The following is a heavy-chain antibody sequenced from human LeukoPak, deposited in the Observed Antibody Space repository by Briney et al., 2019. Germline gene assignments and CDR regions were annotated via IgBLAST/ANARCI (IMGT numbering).Heavy chain of an antibody. J-gene: IGHJ4*02. V-gene: IGHV4-59*08. D-gene: IGHD6-19*01. CDR1: GGSISGYY. CDR2: IFYSGTT. Sequence: SETLSLTCTVSGGSISGYYWSWIRQPPGKGLEWMGNIFYSGTTSYNPSLKSRLTISVNTSKNKFSLKLTSVTAADTAVYFCARHYTSGWDLDYWGQGTLVTVSS. CDR3: ARHYTSGWDLDY.